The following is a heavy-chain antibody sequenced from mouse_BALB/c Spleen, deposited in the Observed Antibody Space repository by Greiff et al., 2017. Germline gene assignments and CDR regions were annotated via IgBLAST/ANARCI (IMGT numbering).Heavy chain of an antibody. CDR1: GYSITSDYA. D-gene: IGHD2-2*01. V-gene: IGHV3-2*02. J-gene: IGHJ4*01. CDR2: ISYSGST. CDR3: AREGGYDVDYYAMDY. Sequence: VQLQQSGPGLVKPSQSLSLTCTVTGYSITSDYAWNWIRQFPGNKLEWMGYISYSGSTSYNPSLKSRISITRDTSKNQFFLQLNSVTTEDTATYYCAREGGYDVDYYAMDYWGQGTSVTVSS.